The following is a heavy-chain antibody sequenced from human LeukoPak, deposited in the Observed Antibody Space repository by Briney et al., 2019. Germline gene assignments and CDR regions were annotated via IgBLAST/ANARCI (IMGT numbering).Heavy chain of an antibody. D-gene: IGHD4-17*01. CDR1: GFTFSTHA. Sequence: PGGSLRLSCAPSGFTFSTHAMSWVRQAPGKGLEWVSTSRGSGGITYYADSVKGRFTISRDQSKNTLYLQMNSLRVEDTAVYYCAKGYADYGADAFDIWGQGTLVTVSP. V-gene: IGHV3-23*01. J-gene: IGHJ3*02. CDR3: AKGYADYGADAFDI. CDR2: SRGSGGIT.